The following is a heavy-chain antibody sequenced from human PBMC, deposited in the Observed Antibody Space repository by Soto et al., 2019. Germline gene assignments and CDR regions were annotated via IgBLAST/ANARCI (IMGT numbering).Heavy chain of an antibody. D-gene: IGHD1-26*01. CDR2: IYPDDSDT. CDR3: ARRDHYHLAS. V-gene: IGHV5-51*01. J-gene: IGHJ1*01. Sequence: GESLKISCKGSGYKFTSQWIGWVRQMPGKGLEWMGIIYPDDSDTRYSPSFQGQVTISADKSISTAYLQWSSLKASDTAIYYCARRDHYHLASWGQGTLVTVSS. CDR1: GYKFTSQW.